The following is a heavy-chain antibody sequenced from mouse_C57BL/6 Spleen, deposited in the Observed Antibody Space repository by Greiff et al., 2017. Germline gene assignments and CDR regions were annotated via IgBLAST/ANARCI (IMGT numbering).Heavy chain of an antibody. D-gene: IGHD4-1*01. CDR3: ARDAGTYYAMDY. Sequence: EVKVVESGGGLVKPGGSLKLSCAASGFTFSSYAMSWVRQTPEKRLEWVATISDGGSYTYYPDNVKGRFTISRDNAKNNLYLQMSHLKSEDTAMYYCARDAGTYYAMDYWGQGTSVTVSS. J-gene: IGHJ4*01. V-gene: IGHV5-4*01. CDR2: ISDGGSYT. CDR1: GFTFSSYA.